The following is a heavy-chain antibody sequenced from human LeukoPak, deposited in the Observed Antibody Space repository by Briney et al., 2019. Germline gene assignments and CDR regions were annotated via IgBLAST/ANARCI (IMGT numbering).Heavy chain of an antibody. J-gene: IGHJ6*02. V-gene: IGHV4-34*01. CDR3: ARRRFYDFWGGYYQAYYYGMDV. CDR2: INHSGST. Sequence: SETLSLTCTVSGGSISSYYWSWIRQPPGKGLEWIGEINHSGSTNYNPSLKSRVTISVDTSKNQFSLKLSSVTAADTAVYYCARRRFYDFWGGYYQAYYYGMDVWGQGTTVTVSS. CDR1: GGSISSYY. D-gene: IGHD3-3*01.